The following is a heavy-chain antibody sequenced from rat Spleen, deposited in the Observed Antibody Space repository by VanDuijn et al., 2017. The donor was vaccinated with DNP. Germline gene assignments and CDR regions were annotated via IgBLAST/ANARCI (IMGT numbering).Heavy chain of an antibody. CDR1: GFTFSDYF. D-gene: IGHD1-12*02. CDR3: ARQTRSHYYDGTYYFDY. V-gene: IGHV5-7*01. CDR2: ISYDGGST. Sequence: EVQLVQSGGGLVQPGRSLKLSCAASGFTFSDYFMAWVRQAPTKGLEWVAYISYDGGSTFYRDSVKGRFTISRENARNTLYLQMDSLRSEDTATYYCARQTRSHYYDGTYYFDYWGHGVMVTVSS. J-gene: IGHJ2*01.